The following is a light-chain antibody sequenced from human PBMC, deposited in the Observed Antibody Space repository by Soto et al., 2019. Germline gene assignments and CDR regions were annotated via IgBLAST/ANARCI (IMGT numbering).Light chain of an antibody. V-gene: IGKV3-15*01. CDR1: QSVSNN. J-gene: IGKJ1*01. Sequence: EIVMTQSPAILSVSPGDRATLSCRVGQSVSNNLAWYQQKPGQTPRLVIYGASNRATGVPARFSGSGSGTDFTLTISSRRSGVFEFYYGLQYDDWHRTFGQGTKVEIK. CDR2: GAS. CDR3: LQYDDWHRT.